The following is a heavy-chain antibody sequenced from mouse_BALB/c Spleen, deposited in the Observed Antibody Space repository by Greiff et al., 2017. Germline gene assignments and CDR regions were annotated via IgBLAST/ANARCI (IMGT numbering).Heavy chain of an antibody. CDR3: ANWDGVAY. Sequence: EVKLVESGAELVKPGASVKLSCTASGFNIKDTYMHWVKQRPEQGLEWIGRIDPANGNTKYDPKFQGKATITADTSSNTAYLQLSSLTSEDTAVYYCANWDGVAYWGQGTLVTVSA. CDR1: GFNIKDTY. CDR2: IDPANGNT. D-gene: IGHD4-1*02. J-gene: IGHJ3*01. V-gene: IGHV14-3*02.